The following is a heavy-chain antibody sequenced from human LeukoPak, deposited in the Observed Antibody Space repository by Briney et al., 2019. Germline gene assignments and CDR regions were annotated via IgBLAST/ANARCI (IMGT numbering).Heavy chain of an antibody. D-gene: IGHD6-19*01. V-gene: IGHV4-38-2*02. Sequence: TSETLSLTCTVSGYSISSGYYWGWIRQPPGKGLEWTGSIDHSGSTYYNPSLKSRITISVDTSKNQFSLKLSSVTAADTAVYYCARGSALAQAVMFDYWGQGTLVTVSS. CDR3: ARGSALAQAVMFDY. CDR1: GYSISSGYY. J-gene: IGHJ4*02. CDR2: IDHSGST.